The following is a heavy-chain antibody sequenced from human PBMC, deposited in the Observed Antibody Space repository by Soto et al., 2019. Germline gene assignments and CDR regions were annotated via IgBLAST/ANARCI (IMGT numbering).Heavy chain of an antibody. V-gene: IGHV3-49*04. J-gene: IGHJ4*02. CDR3: TRDSRRDGYNYYFDY. D-gene: IGHD5-12*01. Sequence: GGSLRLSCTASGFTFGDYAMSWVRQAPGKGLEWVGFIRSKAYGGTTEYAASVKGRFTISRDDSKSIAYLQMNSLKTEDTAVYYCTRDSRRDGYNYYFDYWGQGTRVTVSS. CDR2: IRSKAYGGTT. CDR1: GFTFGDYA.